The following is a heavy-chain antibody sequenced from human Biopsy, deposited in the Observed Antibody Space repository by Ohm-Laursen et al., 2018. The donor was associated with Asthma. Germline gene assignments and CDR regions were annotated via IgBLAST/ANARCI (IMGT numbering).Heavy chain of an antibody. CDR3: ARKVAFDV. CDR1: GFTLSDYY. J-gene: IGHJ3*01. Sequence: GSLRLSCTASGFTLSDYYISWIRQAPGKGQEWVSYISSSGNTSTIYYADSVKGRFTIARDNAKNSVYLQMNSLRAEDTAVYYGARKVAFDVWGQGTLVIVSS. CDR2: ISSSGNTSTI. V-gene: IGHV3-11*01.